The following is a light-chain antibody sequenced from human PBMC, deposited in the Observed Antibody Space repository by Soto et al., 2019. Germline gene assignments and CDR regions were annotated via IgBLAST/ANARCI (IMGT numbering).Light chain of an antibody. CDR1: QSVSSD. J-gene: IGKJ3*01. V-gene: IGKV3-15*01. Sequence: EIVLTQSPATLSVSPGEGATLSCRASQSVSSDLAWYQQKPGQAPTLLIYDASTRATGIPARFSGSGSGTEFTLTVSSLQYEDFAVYYCQQYNDWPLTFGPGTKVDIK. CDR3: QQYNDWPLT. CDR2: DAS.